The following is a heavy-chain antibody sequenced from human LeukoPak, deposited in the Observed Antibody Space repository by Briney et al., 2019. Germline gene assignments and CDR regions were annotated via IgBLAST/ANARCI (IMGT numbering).Heavy chain of an antibody. D-gene: IGHD2-15*01. CDR2: IYTSGST. Sequence: PSETLSLTYTVSGASISSGSYYWSWIRQPAGKGLEWIGRIYTSGSTNYNPSLKSRVTISVDTSKNQFSLKLSSVTAADTAVYYCARAGLAPVAASPPFDYWGQGTLVTVSS. CDR3: ARAGLAPVAASPPFDY. J-gene: IGHJ4*02. CDR1: GASISSGSYY. V-gene: IGHV4-61*02.